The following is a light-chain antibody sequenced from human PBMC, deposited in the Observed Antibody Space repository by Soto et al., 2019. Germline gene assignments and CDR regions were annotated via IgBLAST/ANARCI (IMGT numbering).Light chain of an antibody. Sequence: QSVLTQPPSVSGAPGQRVTISCTGGSSNIGAGYDVHWYQQLPGKAPKLMIYDVSKRPSGVPDRFSGSKSGNTASLTISGLQAEDEADYYCCSYAGSYVFGTGTKLTVL. V-gene: IGLV1-40*01. CDR2: DVS. CDR1: SSNIGAGYD. CDR3: CSYAGSYV. J-gene: IGLJ1*01.